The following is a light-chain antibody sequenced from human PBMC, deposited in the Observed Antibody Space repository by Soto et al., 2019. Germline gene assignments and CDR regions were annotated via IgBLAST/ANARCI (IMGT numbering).Light chain of an antibody. CDR1: QSVSSN. V-gene: IGKV3-15*01. CDR2: GAS. J-gene: IGKJ1*01. CDR3: KQYNNWPQT. Sequence: EIVMTQSPATLSVSPGERVTLSCRASQSVSSNLAWYQQKPGQAPRLLIYGASTRATGIPARFSGSGSGTEFTLTIRSLQSEDFAVYYCKQYNNWPQTFGQGTKVDIK.